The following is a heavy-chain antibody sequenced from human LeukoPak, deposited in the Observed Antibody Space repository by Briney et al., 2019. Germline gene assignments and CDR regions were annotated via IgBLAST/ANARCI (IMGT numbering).Heavy chain of an antibody. V-gene: IGHV1-18*01. Sequence: ASVKVSCKASGYTFTSYGISWVRQAPGQGLEWMGWISAYNGSTNYAQKLQGRVTMTTDTSTSTAYMELRSLRSDDTAVYYCARGRYCSGGSCYSRWFDPWGQGTLVTVSS. CDR3: ARGRYCSGGSCYSRWFDP. CDR1: GYTFTSYG. J-gene: IGHJ5*02. D-gene: IGHD2-15*01. CDR2: ISAYNGST.